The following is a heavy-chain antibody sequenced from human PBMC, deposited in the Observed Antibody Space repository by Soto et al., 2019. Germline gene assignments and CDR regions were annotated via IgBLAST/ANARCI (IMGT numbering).Heavy chain of an antibody. J-gene: IGHJ3*01. CDR1: GFSFSNYW. CDR3: ARSPGGYYID. V-gene: IGHV3-74*01. CDR2: INTDGSST. Sequence: EVQLVESGGGLVQPGGSLRLSCTDSGFSFSNYWMHWVRQGPGKGLVWVSRINTDGSSTNYADSVKGRFTISRDNAKNTLYLQMTSLRAEDTAVYYCARSPGGYYIDWGQGTMVTVSS. D-gene: IGHD3-9*01.